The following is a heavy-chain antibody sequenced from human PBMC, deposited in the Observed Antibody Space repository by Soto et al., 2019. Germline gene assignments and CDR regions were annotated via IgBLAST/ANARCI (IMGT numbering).Heavy chain of an antibody. CDR2: ISSSSSYI. Sequence: EVQLVESGGGLVKPGGSLRLSCAASGFTFSSYSMNWVRQAPGKGLEWVSSISSSSSYIYYADSVKGRFTISRDNAKNSLYLQMTGLRAKDRAVYYCARALEARGYYYYMDVWGKGTTVTVSS. J-gene: IGHJ6*03. V-gene: IGHV3-21*01. CDR1: GFTFSSYS. CDR3: ARALEARGYYYYMDV.